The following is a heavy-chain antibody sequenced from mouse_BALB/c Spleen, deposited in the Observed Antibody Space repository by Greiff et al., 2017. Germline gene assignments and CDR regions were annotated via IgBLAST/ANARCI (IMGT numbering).Heavy chain of an antibody. CDR1: GYTFTDYN. D-gene: IGHD2-4*01. Sequence: EVKLVESGPELVKPGASVKISCKASGYTFTDYNMHWVKQSHGKSLEWIGYIYPYNGGTGYNQKFKSKATLTVDNSSSTAYMELRSLTSEDSAVYYCARSRSTMITWFAYWGQGTLVTVSA. V-gene: IGHV1S29*02. J-gene: IGHJ3*01. CDR3: ARSRSTMITWFAY. CDR2: IYPYNGGT.